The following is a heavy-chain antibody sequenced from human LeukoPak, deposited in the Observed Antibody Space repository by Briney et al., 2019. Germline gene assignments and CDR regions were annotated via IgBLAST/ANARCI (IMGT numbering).Heavy chain of an antibody. CDR2: ITPIFGTA. D-gene: IGHD3-3*01. CDR1: GGTFSSYA. CDR3: ARVAYVWSGLPFGLMDV. Sequence: SVKVSCKASGGTFSSYAISWVRQAPGQGLEWMGGITPIFGTANYAQKFQGRVTITADESTSTAYMELSSLRSEDTAVYYCARVAYVWSGLPFGLMDVWGQGTTVTVSS. V-gene: IGHV1-69*13. J-gene: IGHJ6*02.